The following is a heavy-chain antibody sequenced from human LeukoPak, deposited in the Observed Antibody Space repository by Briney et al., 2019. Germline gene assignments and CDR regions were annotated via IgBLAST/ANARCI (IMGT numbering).Heavy chain of an antibody. Sequence: GGSLRLSCAASGFIFNNYGLIWVRQAPGKGLEWVSAISNDGGGTNYADFVKGRFTISRDNSKNTLFLQVNSLRAEDTALYYCAKGSSGYFVDLWGQGTLVAVSS. D-gene: IGHD3-22*01. CDR3: AKGSSGYFVDL. J-gene: IGHJ5*02. V-gene: IGHV3-23*01. CDR2: ISNDGGGT. CDR1: GFIFNNYG.